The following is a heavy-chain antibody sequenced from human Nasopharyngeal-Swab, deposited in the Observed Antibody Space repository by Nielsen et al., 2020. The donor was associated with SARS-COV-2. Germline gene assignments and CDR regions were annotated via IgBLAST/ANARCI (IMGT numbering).Heavy chain of an antibody. Sequence: GESLKISCAASGFTFSSYWMHWVRQDPGKGLVWVSRVNNDGSNTNYADSVKGRFTISRDNAKNTLYLQMNSLRAEDTALYYCVRALNGYFDLWGRGTLVAVPS. V-gene: IGHV3-74*01. CDR1: GFTFSSYW. CDR3: VRALNGYFDL. CDR2: VNNDGSNT. J-gene: IGHJ2*01.